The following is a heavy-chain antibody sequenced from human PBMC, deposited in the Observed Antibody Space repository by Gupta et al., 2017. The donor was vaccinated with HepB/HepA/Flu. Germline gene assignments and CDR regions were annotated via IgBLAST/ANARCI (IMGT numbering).Heavy chain of an antibody. CDR3: ARDGGYNYGHFTTFDN. Sequence: EVQLVQSGGGLVQPGGSLRLSCVASGFTINTYEMIWVRQAPGKGLEWVSYISSGSDRIFNADSVEGRFTISRDNAKNSLYLQMNSLRVDDTAVYYCARDGGYNYGHFTTFDNWGQGTLVTVSS. CDR1: GFTINTYE. D-gene: IGHD5-18*01. V-gene: IGHV3-48*03. J-gene: IGHJ4*02. CDR2: ISSGSDRI.